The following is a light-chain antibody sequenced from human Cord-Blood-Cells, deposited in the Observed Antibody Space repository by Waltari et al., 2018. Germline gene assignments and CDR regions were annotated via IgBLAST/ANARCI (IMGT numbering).Light chain of an antibody. V-gene: IGLV2-14*03. CDR1: SSDVGGCHY. CDR2: DVS. Sequence: QSALTQPASVSGSPGQSITIPCTRTSSDVGGCHYVSWYQQHPGKTPKRMIYDVSNWPSGVANRFSGSKAGNTAPLTISGLQAGEDADYYCSSYTSSSTWVFGGGTKLTAL. J-gene: IGLJ3*02. CDR3: SSYTSSSTWV.